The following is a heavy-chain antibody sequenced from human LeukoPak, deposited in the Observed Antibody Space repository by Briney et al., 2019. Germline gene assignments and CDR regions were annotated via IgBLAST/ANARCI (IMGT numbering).Heavy chain of an antibody. Sequence: GGSLRLSCAASGFTFSSYGMHWVCQAPGKGLEWVAVIWYDGSNKYYADSVKGRFTISRDNSKNTLYLQMNSLRAEDTAVYYCARGHRRLGAVNDAFDIWGQGTMVTVSS. CDR1: GFTFSSYG. D-gene: IGHD6-13*01. V-gene: IGHV3-33*01. CDR2: IWYDGSNK. CDR3: ARGHRRLGAVNDAFDI. J-gene: IGHJ3*02.